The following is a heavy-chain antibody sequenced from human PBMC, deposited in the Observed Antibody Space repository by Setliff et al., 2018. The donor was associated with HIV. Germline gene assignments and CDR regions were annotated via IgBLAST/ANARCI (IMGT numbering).Heavy chain of an antibody. D-gene: IGHD3-10*01. CDR3: ARAYFGSGIYY. CDR1: GGSFSGYY. CDR2: IYTSGST. Sequence: PSETLSLTCAVYGGSFSGYYWSWIRQPPGKGLEGIGYIYTSGSTNYNPSLKSRVTISVDTSKNQFSLKLYSMTAADTAVYYCARAYFGSGIYYWGQGTLVTVSS. J-gene: IGHJ4*02. V-gene: IGHV4-4*09.